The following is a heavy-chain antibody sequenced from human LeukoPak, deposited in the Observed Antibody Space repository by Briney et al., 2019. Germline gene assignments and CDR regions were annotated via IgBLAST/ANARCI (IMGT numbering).Heavy chain of an antibody. D-gene: IGHD1-26*01. Sequence: ASVKVSCKASVYTFTSYDINWVRQATGQGLEWMAWMNPNSGNTGYAQKFQGRVTMTRNTSISTAYMELSSLRSEDTAVYYCARDLLVGATWFDPWGQGTLVTVSS. J-gene: IGHJ5*02. CDR3: ARDLLVGATWFDP. CDR1: VYTFTSYD. V-gene: IGHV1-8*01. CDR2: MNPNSGNT.